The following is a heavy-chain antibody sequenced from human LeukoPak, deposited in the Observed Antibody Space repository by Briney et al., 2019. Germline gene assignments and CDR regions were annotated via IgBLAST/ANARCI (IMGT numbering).Heavy chain of an antibody. Sequence: SVKVSCKASGGTFSSYAISWVRQAPGQGLEWMGGIIPIFGTANYAQKFQGRVTITADESPSTAYMELSSLRSEDTAVYYCARKGALWFGELFHYMDVWGKGTTVTVSS. J-gene: IGHJ6*03. CDR2: IIPIFGTA. D-gene: IGHD3-10*01. CDR1: GGTFSSYA. CDR3: ARKGALWFGELFHYMDV. V-gene: IGHV1-69*13.